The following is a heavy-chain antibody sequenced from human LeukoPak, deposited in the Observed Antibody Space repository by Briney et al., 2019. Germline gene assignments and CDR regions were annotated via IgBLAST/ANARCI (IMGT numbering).Heavy chain of an antibody. CDR2: IYYSGST. J-gene: IGHJ3*02. CDR1: GGSISSYY. Sequence: PSETLSLTCTVSGGSISSYYWSWIRQPPGKGLEWIGYIYYSGSTNYNPSLKSRVTISVDTSKNQFSLKLSSVTAADTAVYYCARDAGPWRVFDIWGQGTMVTVSS. V-gene: IGHV4-59*01. D-gene: IGHD1-1*01. CDR3: ARDAGPWRVFDI.